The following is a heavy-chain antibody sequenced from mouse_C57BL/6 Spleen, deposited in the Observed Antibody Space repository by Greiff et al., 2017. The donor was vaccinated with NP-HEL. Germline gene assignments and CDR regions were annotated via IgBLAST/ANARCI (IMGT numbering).Heavy chain of an antibody. CDR2: LHPTYGTT. CDR1: GYSFTDYN. CDR3: ARGISVVAKNELGY. D-gene: IGHD1-1*01. Sequence: EVQLVESGPELVKPGASVKISCKASGYSFTDYNMHWVKQSNGKSLEWIGVLHPTYGTTSYNQKFKGKATLTVDQSSSTAYMQLNSLTSEDSAVYYCARGISVVAKNELGYWGQGTTLTGSS. J-gene: IGHJ2*01. V-gene: IGHV1-39*01.